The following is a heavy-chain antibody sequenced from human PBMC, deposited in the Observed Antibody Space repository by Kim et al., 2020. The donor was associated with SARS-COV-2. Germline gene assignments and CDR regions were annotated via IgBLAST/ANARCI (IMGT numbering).Heavy chain of an antibody. J-gene: IGHJ4*02. CDR2: EE. D-gene: IGHD3-22*01. CDR3: AREDSSGYYYVFDY. Sequence: EEYYVDSVKGRFTISRDNAKNSLYLQMNSLRAEDTAVYYCAREDSSGYYYVFDYWGQGTLVTVSS. V-gene: IGHV3-7*03.